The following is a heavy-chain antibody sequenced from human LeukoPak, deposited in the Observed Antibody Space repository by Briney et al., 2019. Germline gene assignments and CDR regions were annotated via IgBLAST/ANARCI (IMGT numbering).Heavy chain of an antibody. Sequence: GGSLRLSCAASGFTFSSYSMNWVRQAPGKGLEGVSSISSSSSYIYYADSVKGRFTISRDNAKNSLYLQMNSLRAEDTAVYYCARNMVRGVIAYYFDYWGQGTLVTVSS. D-gene: IGHD3-10*01. V-gene: IGHV3-21*01. CDR1: GFTFSSYS. CDR3: ARNMVRGVIAYYFDY. J-gene: IGHJ4*02. CDR2: ISSSSSYI.